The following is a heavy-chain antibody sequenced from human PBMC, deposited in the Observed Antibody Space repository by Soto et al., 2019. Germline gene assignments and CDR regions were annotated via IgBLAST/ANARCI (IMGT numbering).Heavy chain of an antibody. V-gene: IGHV1-69*06. CDR1: GGTFSSYA. CDR3: ARAPVLGANTPYFDY. J-gene: IGHJ4*02. CDR2: IIPIFGTA. Sequence: QVQLVQSGAEVKKPGSSVKVSCKASGGTFSSYAISWVRQAPGQGLEWMGGIIPIFGTANYAQKFQGRVTITADKSTSTAYMELGSLRSEDTAVYYCARAPVLGANTPYFDYWGQGTLVTVSS. D-gene: IGHD1-26*01.